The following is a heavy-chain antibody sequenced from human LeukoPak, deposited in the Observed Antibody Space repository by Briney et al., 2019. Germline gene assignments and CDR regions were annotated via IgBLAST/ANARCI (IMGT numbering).Heavy chain of an antibody. CDR1: GFTFSSYA. CDR3: ARFGYQLPHYYMDV. J-gene: IGHJ6*03. V-gene: IGHV3-64*01. CDR2: ISSNGGST. Sequence: GGSLRLSCAASGFTFSSYAMHWVRQAPGKGLEYVSAISSNGGSTYYANSVKGRFTISRDNSKNTLYLQMGSLRAEDMAVYYCARFGYQLPHYYMDVWGKGTTVTVSS. D-gene: IGHD2-2*01.